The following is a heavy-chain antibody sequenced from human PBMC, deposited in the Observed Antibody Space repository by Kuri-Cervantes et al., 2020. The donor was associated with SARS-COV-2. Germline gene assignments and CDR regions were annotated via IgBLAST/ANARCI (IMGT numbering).Heavy chain of an antibody. CDR2: IDPSDSYT. CDR3: ARDMTYYYYGMDV. CDR1: GYSFTSYW. J-gene: IGHJ6*02. V-gene: IGHV5-10-1*01. Sequence: KVSCKGSGYSFTSYWNSWVRQMPGKGLEWMGRIDPSDSYTNYSPSFQGHVTISADKSISTAYLQWSSLKASDTAMYYCARDMTYYYYGMDVWGRGTTVTVSS.